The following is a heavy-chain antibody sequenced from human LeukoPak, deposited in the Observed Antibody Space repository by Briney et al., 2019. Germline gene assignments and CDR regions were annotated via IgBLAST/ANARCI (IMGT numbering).Heavy chain of an antibody. CDR1: GYTFTSYG. CDR2: ISAYNGNT. D-gene: IGHD6-13*01. J-gene: IGHJ3*02. CDR3: ARDLLPDFLTIVATVAAAGVSGAFDI. V-gene: IGHV1-18*01. Sequence: ASVKVSCKASGYTFTSYGISWVRQAPGQGLEWMGWISAYNGNTNYAQKLQGRVTMTRDTSISTAYMELSRLRSDDTAVYYCARDLLPDFLTIVATVAAAGVSGAFDIWGQGTMVTVSS.